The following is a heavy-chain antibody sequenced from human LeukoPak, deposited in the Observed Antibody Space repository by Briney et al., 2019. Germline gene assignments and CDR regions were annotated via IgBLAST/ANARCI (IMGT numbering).Heavy chain of an antibody. CDR2: MSHNRGT. D-gene: IGHD3-10*01. CDR1: GYSISSGYY. Sequence: SETLSLTCAVSGYSISSGYYWGWIRQLPGKGLEWIGSMSHNRGTYYNPSLKSRVTISMDTSKNQFSLRLSSVTAADTAVYYCASYYASGVSAYNYYGMDVWGKGTTVTVSS. J-gene: IGHJ6*04. V-gene: IGHV4-38-2*01. CDR3: ASYYASGVSAYNYYGMDV.